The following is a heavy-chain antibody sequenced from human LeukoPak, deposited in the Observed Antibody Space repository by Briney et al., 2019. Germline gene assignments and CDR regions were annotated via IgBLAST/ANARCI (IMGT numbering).Heavy chain of an antibody. V-gene: IGHV4-31*03. J-gene: IGHJ3*02. D-gene: IGHD2-15*01. Sequence: SETLSLTCTVSGGSISSGGYYWSWIRQHPGKGLEWIGYIYYSGSTYYNPSLKSRVTISVDTSKNQFPLKLSSVTAADTAVYYCARDCEWASCAFDIWGQGTMVTVSS. CDR2: IYYSGST. CDR3: ARDCEWASCAFDI. CDR1: GGSISSGGYY.